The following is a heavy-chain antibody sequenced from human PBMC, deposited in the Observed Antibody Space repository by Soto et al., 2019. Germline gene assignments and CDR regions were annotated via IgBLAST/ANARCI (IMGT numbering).Heavy chain of an antibody. D-gene: IGHD3-10*01. J-gene: IGHJ6*03. CDR2: ISSSSSYI. CDR3: ARAPPLLWFGELQTFDYYMDV. CDR1: GFTFSSYS. V-gene: IGHV3-21*01. Sequence: GGSLRLSCAASGFTFSSYSMNWVRQAPGKGLEWVSSISSSSSYIYYADSVKGRFTISRDNAKNSLYLQMNSLRAEDTAVYYCARAPPLLWFGELQTFDYYMDVWGKGTTVTVSS.